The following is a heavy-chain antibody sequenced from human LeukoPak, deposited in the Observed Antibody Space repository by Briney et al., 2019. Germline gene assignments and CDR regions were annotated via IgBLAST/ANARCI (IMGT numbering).Heavy chain of an antibody. CDR1: GYTFTDYY. CDR3: AKKDGGRDGMDV. Sequence: ASVKVSCRTSGYTFTDYYMHWVRQAPGQGLEWMGWLNPNTLVTNYAQHFQGRVSMTWDTSISTGYMDLHSLTSDDTAVYYCAKKDGGRDGMDVWGQGTTVTVSS. J-gene: IGHJ6*02. V-gene: IGHV1-2*02. CDR2: LNPNTLVT. D-gene: IGHD2-15*01.